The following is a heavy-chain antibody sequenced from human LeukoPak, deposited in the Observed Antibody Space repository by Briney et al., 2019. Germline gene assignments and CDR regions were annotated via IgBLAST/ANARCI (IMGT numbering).Heavy chain of an antibody. CDR1: AGSVTNGDYY. J-gene: IGHJ4*02. CDR3: ARSQNCYGSGDY. V-gene: IGHV4-61*03. CDR2: VYYTGST. Sequence: AATLSLTYTVSAGSVTNGDYYWSWIRQPPGKALELIDFVYYTGSTYYTPPLEGRATISVDTSTNHFSVKFRSVTDAATSVYCGARSQNCYGSGDYWSPGTLVTVSS. D-gene: IGHD3-10*01.